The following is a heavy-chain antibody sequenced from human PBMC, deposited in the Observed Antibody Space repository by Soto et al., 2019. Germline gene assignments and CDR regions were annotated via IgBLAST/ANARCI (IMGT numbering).Heavy chain of an antibody. CDR2: IGTAGDT. CDR3: ARAEREYCSGGSCHADAFDI. Sequence: PGGSLRLSCAASGFTFSSYDMHWVRQATGKGLEWVSAIGTAGDTYYPGSVKGRFTISRENAKNSLYLQMNSPRAGDTAVYYCARAEREYCSGGSCHADAFDIWGQGTMVTVSS. D-gene: IGHD2-15*01. J-gene: IGHJ3*02. CDR1: GFTFSSYD. V-gene: IGHV3-13*01.